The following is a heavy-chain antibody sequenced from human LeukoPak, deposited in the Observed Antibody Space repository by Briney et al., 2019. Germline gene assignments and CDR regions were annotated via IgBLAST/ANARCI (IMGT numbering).Heavy chain of an antibody. Sequence: SETLSLTCGVSAYYIYRDYYWAWIRQPPGKGLEWIGTIHHSGKTHYNPSLKSRLTILIDTSRNQFSLKLSSVTAADTAVYYCARGRAVTKYQGLIDYWGQGALVTVSS. CDR2: IHHSGKT. J-gene: IGHJ4*02. V-gene: IGHV4-38-2*01. D-gene: IGHD4-17*01. CDR1: AYYIYRDYY. CDR3: ARGRAVTKYQGLIDY.